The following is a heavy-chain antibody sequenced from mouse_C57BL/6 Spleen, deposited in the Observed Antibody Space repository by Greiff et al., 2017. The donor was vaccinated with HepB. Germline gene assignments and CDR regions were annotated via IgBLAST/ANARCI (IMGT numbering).Heavy chain of an antibody. V-gene: IGHV5-6-3*01. CDR2: INSNGGST. Sequence: EVMLVESGGGLVQPGGSLKLSCAASGFTFSSYGMSRVRQTPDKRLELVATINSNGGSTYYPDSVKGRFTISRDNAKNTLYLQMSSLKSEDTAMYYCARMARTINWGQGTTLTVSS. J-gene: IGHJ2*01. CDR1: GFTFSSYG. CDR3: ARMARTIN.